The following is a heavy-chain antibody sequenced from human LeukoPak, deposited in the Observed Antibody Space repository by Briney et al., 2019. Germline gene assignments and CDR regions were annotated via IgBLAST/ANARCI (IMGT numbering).Heavy chain of an antibody. CDR1: GFTFSSYG. V-gene: IGHV3-23*01. D-gene: IGHD2-8*02. CDR3: AKSLGLVGKYYFDY. J-gene: IGHJ4*02. Sequence: GGSLRLSCAASGFTFSSYGMSWVRQAPGKGLEWVSAISGSGGSTYYADSVKGRFTISRDNSKNTLYLQMNSLRAEDTAVYYCAKSLGLVGKYYFDYWGQGTLVTVSS. CDR2: ISGSGGST.